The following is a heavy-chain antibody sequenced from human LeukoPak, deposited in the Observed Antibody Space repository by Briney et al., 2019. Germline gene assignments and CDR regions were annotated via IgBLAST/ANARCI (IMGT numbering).Heavy chain of an antibody. CDR2: IGGGGFNT. CDR3: AKDNFGLVPYCFDS. V-gene: IGHV3-23*01. CDR1: GFTFTDYA. Sequence: GGSLRLSCAASGFTFTDYAMSWVRQAPGKGLEWVSSIGGGGFNTHYADSVKGRFSISGDTSTNTLYLEMNSLRADDSALYYCAKDNFGLVPYCFDSWGQGTLVTVSS. J-gene: IGHJ4*02. D-gene: IGHD2-21*01.